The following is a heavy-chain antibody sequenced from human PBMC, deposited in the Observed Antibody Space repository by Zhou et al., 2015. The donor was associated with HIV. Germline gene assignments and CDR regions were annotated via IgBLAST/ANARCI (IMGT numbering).Heavy chain of an antibody. J-gene: IGHJ6*02. CDR3: ARDPAVALRGYYGMDV. Sequence: QVQLVQSGAEEKKPGASVKVSCKASGYTFTSYAMHWVRQAPGQRLEWMGWINAGNGNTKYSQKFQGRVTITRDTSASTAYMELSSLRSEDTAVYYCARDPAVALRGYYGMDVWGQGTTVTVSS. D-gene: IGHD6-19*01. CDR1: GYTFTSYA. V-gene: IGHV1-3*05. CDR2: INAGNGNT.